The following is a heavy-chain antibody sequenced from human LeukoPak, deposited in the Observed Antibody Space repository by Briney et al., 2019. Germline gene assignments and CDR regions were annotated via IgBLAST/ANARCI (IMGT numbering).Heavy chain of an antibody. D-gene: IGHD1-26*01. J-gene: IGHJ4*02. CDR1: GFTFNTYA. CDR3: ASDKPSNSGSYRFDY. V-gene: IGHV3-30-3*01. CDR2: ISYDGSNK. Sequence: GGSLRLSCAASGFTFNTYAMHRVRQAPGKGLEWVALISYDGSNKYYADSVKGRFTISRDNSKNTLYLQMNSLRAEDTAVYYCASDKPSNSGSYRFDYWGQGTLVTVSS.